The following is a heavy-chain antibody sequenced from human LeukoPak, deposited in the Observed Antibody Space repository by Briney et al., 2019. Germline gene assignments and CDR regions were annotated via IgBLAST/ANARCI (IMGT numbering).Heavy chain of an antibody. CDR2: GFHSGNT. D-gene: IGHD5-24*01. CDR1: GYSISSTYY. CDR3: ARDSLDGEMATITPGSY. Sequence: SETLSLACTVSGYSISSTYYWGWIRQPPGKGLEGVGSGFHSGNTYYNASLKRGVTISGDTAKKQFSLKLSSVTAADTAVYYCARDSLDGEMATITPGSYWGQGTLVTVSS. J-gene: IGHJ4*02. V-gene: IGHV4-38-2*02.